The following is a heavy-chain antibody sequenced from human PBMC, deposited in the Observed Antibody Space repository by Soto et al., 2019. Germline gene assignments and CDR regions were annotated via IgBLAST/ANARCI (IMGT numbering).Heavy chain of an antibody. CDR1: GDSISSSTDY. D-gene: IGHD5-12*01. CDR2: IYYSGST. J-gene: IGHJ4*02. Sequence: DTLSLTCTVSGDSISSSTDYLGWIRQSPGKGLEWIGSIYYSGSTYYNPSLKSRVTISVDTSKNQFSLNLISVTAADTAVYYCARHAQWIIRAYGGQGSLVTVS. CDR3: ARHAQWIIRAY. V-gene: IGHV4-39*01.